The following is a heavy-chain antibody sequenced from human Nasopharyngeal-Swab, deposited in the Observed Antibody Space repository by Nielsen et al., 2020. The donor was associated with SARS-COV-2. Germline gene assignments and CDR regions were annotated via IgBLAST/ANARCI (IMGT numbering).Heavy chain of an antibody. D-gene: IGHD3-3*01. CDR3: ARGPYDFWSGYYERSWYFDL. CDR1: GYTFTSYD. Sequence: ASVKVSCKASGYTFTSYDINWVRQATGQGLEWMGWMNPNSGNTSYAQKFQGRVTMTRNTSISTAYMELSSLRSEDTAVYYCARGPYDFWSGYYERSWYFDLWGRGTLVTVSS. J-gene: IGHJ2*01. CDR2: MNPNSGNT. V-gene: IGHV1-8*01.